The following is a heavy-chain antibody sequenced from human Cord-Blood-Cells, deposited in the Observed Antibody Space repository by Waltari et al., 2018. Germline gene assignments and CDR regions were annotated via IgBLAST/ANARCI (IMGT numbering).Heavy chain of an antibody. CDR3: ARYVSRLTMVQGVSVTYNWFDP. D-gene: IGHD3-10*01. V-gene: IGHV4-34*01. Sequence: QVQLQQWGAGLLKPSATLSLTCAVYGGSFSGYYWSWIRQPPGKGLEWIGEINHSGSTSCNPSSKVRGTISVDTSKNQFSLKLSSVTAADTAVYYCARYVSRLTMVQGVSVTYNWFDPWGQGTLVTVSS. J-gene: IGHJ5*02. CDR2: INHSGST. CDR1: GGSFSGYY.